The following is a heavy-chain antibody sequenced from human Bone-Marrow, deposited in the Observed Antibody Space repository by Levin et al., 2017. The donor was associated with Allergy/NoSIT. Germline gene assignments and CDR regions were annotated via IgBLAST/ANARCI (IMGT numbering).Heavy chain of an antibody. D-gene: IGHD3-16*01. Sequence: ASVKVSCKASGYSFSSYAINWVRQAPGQGLEWVGWINTNTGNPTFPPGFTGRFVFSLDASVSTAYLHISSLQTEDTAVYYCARWGIGDRDYRGQGTLVTVSS. CDR3: ARWGIGDRDY. CDR2: INTNTGNP. V-gene: IGHV7-4-1*02. J-gene: IGHJ4*02. CDR1: GYSFSSYA.